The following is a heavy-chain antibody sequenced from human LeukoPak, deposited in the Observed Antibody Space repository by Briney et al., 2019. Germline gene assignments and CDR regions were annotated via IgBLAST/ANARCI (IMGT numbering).Heavy chain of an antibody. V-gene: IGHV5-51*01. Sequence: GESLKISCEGSGYSFTSYWIGWVRQMPGKGLEWMGIIYPGDSDTRYSPSFQGQVTISADKSISTAYLQWSSLKASDTAMYYCARRRRSSSWYEPFDYWGQGTLVTVSS. CDR2: IYPGDSDT. D-gene: IGHD6-13*01. CDR1: GYSFTSYW. J-gene: IGHJ4*02. CDR3: ARRRRSSSWYEPFDY.